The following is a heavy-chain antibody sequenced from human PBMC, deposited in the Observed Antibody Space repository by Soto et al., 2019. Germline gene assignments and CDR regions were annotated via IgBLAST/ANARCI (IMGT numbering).Heavy chain of an antibody. V-gene: IGHV4-39*01. CDR2: IYYSGST. J-gene: IGHJ6*02. CDR1: GVSISSSSYY. D-gene: IGHD5-18*01. CDR3: ASYVDTARDPRYYYGMDV. Sequence: SETLSLTCTVSGVSISSSSYYWGWIRQPPGKGLEWIGSIYYSGSTYYNPSLKSRVTISVDTSKNQFSLKLSSVTAADTAVYYCASYVDTARDPRYYYGMDVWGQGTTVTVSS.